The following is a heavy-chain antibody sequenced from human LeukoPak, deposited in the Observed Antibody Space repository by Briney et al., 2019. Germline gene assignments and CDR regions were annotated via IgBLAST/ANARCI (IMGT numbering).Heavy chain of an antibody. CDR2: INPNSGGT. D-gene: IGHD2-21*02. J-gene: IGHJ3*02. CDR1: GYPFTGYY. Sequence: GASVKVSFKASGYPFTGYYMHWVRQAPGQGLEWMGWINPNSGGTNYAQKFQGRVTMTRDTSISTAYMELSRLRSDDTAVYYCAGSCGGDCYSYAFDIWGQGTMVTVSS. V-gene: IGHV1-2*02. CDR3: AGSCGGDCYSYAFDI.